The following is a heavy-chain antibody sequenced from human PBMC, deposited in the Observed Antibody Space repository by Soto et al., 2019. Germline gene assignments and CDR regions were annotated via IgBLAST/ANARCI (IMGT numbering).Heavy chain of an antibody. Sequence: GGSLRLSCAASGFTFSSYAMSWVRQDPGKGLEWVSAISGSGGSTYYADSVKGRFTISRDNSKNTLYRQMNSLRAEDAAVYYCAKGGYCTNGVCPVRGEWWFDPWGHTTIVTVSS. CDR1: GFTFSSYA. D-gene: IGHD2-8*01. V-gene: IGHV3-23*01. J-gene: IGHJ5*02. CDR3: AKGGYCTNGVCPVRGEWWFDP. CDR2: ISGSGGST.